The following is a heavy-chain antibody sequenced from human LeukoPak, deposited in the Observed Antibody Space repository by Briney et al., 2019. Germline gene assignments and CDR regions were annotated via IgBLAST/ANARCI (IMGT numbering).Heavy chain of an antibody. V-gene: IGHV3-23*01. J-gene: IGHJ6*04. D-gene: IGHD1-1*01. CDR1: GLSFSSHA. Sequence: GGSLRLSCAASGLSFSSHAMHWVRQAPGKGLEWVSAIRGSGITYYAESVKGRFTISRDNSKNTLWLQMNSLRVDDTAVYYCAKMKGITTHHNYAMDVWGKGTTVTVSS. CDR3: AKMKGITTHHNYAMDV. CDR2: IRGSGIT.